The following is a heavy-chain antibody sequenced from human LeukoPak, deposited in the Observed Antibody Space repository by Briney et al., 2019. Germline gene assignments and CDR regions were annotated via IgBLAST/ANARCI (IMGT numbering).Heavy chain of an antibody. CDR2: IYYSGST. CDR3: ARAPIFGVAHFHY. J-gene: IGHJ4*02. D-gene: IGHD3-3*01. CDR1: GGSISSGGYY. V-gene: IGHV4-31*03. Sequence: SETLSLTCTVSGGSISSGGYYWSWIRQHTGKGLEWIGYIYYSGSTYYNPSLKSRVSMSVDASKTQFSLNLSSVTAADTAVYYCARAPIFGVAHFHYWGQGSLVTVSS.